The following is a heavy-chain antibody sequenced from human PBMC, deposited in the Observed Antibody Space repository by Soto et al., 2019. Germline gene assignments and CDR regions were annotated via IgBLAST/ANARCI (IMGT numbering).Heavy chain of an antibody. Sequence: PGGSLRLSCAASGFTFSSYWMSWVRQAPGKGLEWVANIKQDGSEKYYVDSVKGRFTISRDNAKNSLYLQMNSLRAEDTAVYYCARAAARSYYYYGMDVWGQGTTATVSS. CDR1: GFTFSSYW. J-gene: IGHJ6*02. CDR3: ARAAARSYYYYGMDV. V-gene: IGHV3-7*01. CDR2: IKQDGSEK. D-gene: IGHD6-6*01.